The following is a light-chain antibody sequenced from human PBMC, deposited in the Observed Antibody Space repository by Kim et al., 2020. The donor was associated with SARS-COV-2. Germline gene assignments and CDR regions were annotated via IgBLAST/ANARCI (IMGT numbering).Light chain of an antibody. V-gene: IGLV3-21*04. CDR3: QVWDSSSDHRVV. J-gene: IGLJ2*01. CDR2: YDS. Sequence: PGKTGRVSCVGNGIGSNRVHWYQQKSGQAPVLVIYYDSDRPSGIPERFSGSNSGNTATLTISRVEAGDEADYYCQVWDSSSDHRVVFGGGTQLTV. CDR1: GIGSNR.